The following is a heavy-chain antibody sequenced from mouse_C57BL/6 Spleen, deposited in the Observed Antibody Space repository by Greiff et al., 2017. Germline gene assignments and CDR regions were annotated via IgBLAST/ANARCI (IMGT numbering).Heavy chain of an antibody. V-gene: IGHV14-3*01. CDR2: IDPANGNT. CDR1: GFTIKNTY. J-gene: IGHJ2*01. Sequence: VQLQQSVAELVRPGASVKLSCTASGFTIKNTYMHWVKQRPEQGLEWIGRIDPANGNTNYAPKFQGKATITADTSSNTAYLQLSSLTSADTAIYYCAKDCYGSSRFDYWGQGTTLTVSS. CDR3: AKDCYGSSRFDY. D-gene: IGHD1-1*01.